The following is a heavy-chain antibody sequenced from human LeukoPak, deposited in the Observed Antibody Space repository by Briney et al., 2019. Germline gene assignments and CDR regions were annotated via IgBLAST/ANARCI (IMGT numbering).Heavy chain of an antibody. Sequence: TSETLSLTCTVSGGSISSYYWSWIRQPPGKGLEWIGYIYYSGSTNYNPSLKSRVTISVDTSKNQFSLKLSSVTAADTAVYYCARLGARYYYDSSGPLDYWGQGTLVTVSS. V-gene: IGHV4-59*08. CDR1: GGSISSYY. CDR3: ARLGARYYYDSSGPLDY. J-gene: IGHJ4*02. D-gene: IGHD3-22*01. CDR2: IYYSGST.